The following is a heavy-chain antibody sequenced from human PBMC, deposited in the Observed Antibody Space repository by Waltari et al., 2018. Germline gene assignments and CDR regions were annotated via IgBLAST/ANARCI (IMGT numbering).Heavy chain of an antibody. CDR3: ARGVRRVIFGVVAEIDAFDI. CDR1: GGSISSGGYS. J-gene: IGHJ3*02. V-gene: IGHV4-30-2*01. CDR2: IYHSGST. Sequence: QLQLQESGSGLVKPSQTLSLTCAVSGGSISSGGYSLSWIRQPPGKGLEWIGYIYHSGSTYYNPSLKSRVTISVDRSKNQFSLKLSSVTAADTAVYYCARGVRRVIFGVVAEIDAFDIWGQGTMVTVSS. D-gene: IGHD3-3*01.